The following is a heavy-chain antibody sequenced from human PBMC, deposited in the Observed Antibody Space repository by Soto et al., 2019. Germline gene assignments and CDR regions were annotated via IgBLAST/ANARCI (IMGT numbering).Heavy chain of an antibody. CDR3: ARAWKIEKFGVISMSKGLDV. J-gene: IGHJ6*02. Sequence: QVQLVESGGGLVKPGGSLRLSCAASGFIFSDHYMTWIRQAPGKGLEWLSCSSNRDRSTYYADSVKDRFVVSKDNAKNLVSLQMNSLRAEDTAVYFCARAWKIEKFGVISMSKGLDVWVQGTTVTVSS. V-gene: IGHV3-11*01. CDR1: GFIFSDHY. D-gene: IGHD3-3*01. CDR2: SSNRDRST.